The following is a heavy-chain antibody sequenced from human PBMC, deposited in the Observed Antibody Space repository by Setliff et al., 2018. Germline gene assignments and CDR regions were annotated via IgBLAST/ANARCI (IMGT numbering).Heavy chain of an antibody. CDR1: GFPFDHFG. Sequence: GGSLRLSCAGSGFPFDHFGLSWVRQAPGKGLEWVSGIHWNGGSPDYAGSVKGRFTISRDNAKNTLYLQMNSLRAEDTAVYYCARAHSSTLSVHDYWGQGTLVTVSS. D-gene: IGHD2-2*01. CDR2: IHWNGGSP. V-gene: IGHV3-20*04. J-gene: IGHJ4*02. CDR3: ARAHSSTLSVHDY.